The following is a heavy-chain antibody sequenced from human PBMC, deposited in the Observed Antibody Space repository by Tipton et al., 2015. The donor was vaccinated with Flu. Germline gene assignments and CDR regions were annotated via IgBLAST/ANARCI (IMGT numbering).Heavy chain of an antibody. CDR2: ISYDGSNK. CDR1: GFTFSSYG. D-gene: IGHD4-17*01. V-gene: IGHV3-30*18. Sequence: SLRLSCAASGFTFSSYGMHWVRQAPGKGLGWVAVISYDGSNKYYADSVKGRFTISRDNSKSTLYLQMNSLRAEDTAVYYCAKDSSDYGDYVNDYWGQGTLVTVSS. CDR3: AKDSSDYGDYVNDY. J-gene: IGHJ4*02.